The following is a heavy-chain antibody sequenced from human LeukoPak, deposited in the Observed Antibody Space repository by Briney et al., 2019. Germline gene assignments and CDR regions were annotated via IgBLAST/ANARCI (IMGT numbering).Heavy chain of an antibody. V-gene: IGHV3-7*01. CDR3: ATLWATFDY. J-gene: IGHJ4*02. CDR1: GFTFSSYS. Sequence: GGSLRLSCAASGFTFSSYSMNWVRQAPGKGLEWVANIYKDGSEKHYVDPVKGRFTISRDNAKGSLYLEMNSLRAEDTAVYYCATLWATFDYWGRGTLVTVAS. D-gene: IGHD3-10*01. CDR2: IYKDGSEK.